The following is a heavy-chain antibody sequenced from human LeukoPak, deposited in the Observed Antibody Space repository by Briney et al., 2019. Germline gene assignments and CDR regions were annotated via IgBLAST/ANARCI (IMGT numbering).Heavy chain of an antibody. Sequence: KPSATLSLTCTVSGGSISSSSYYWGWIRQPPGKGLEWIWSIYYSGITYYNPSLKSRVTISVDTSKNQFSLKLSSVTAADTAVYYCARHTYYDFWSGQFDYWGQGTLVTVSS. J-gene: IGHJ4*02. CDR3: ARHTYYDFWSGQFDY. CDR2: IYYSGIT. V-gene: IGHV4-39*01. D-gene: IGHD3-3*01. CDR1: GGSISSSSYY.